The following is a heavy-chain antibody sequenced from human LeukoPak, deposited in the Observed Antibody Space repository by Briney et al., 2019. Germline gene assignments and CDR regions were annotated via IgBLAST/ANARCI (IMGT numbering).Heavy chain of an antibody. CDR2: ISSSSSYI. CDR1: GFTFSSYS. V-gene: IGHV3-21*01. J-gene: IGHJ6*04. CDR3: AREFGLGAPV. D-gene: IGHD3-16*01. Sequence: GGSLRLSCAASGFTFSSYSMNWVRQAPGKGLEWVSSISSSSSYIYYADSVKGRFTISRDNAKNSLYLQMNSLRAEGTAVYYCAREFGLGAPVWGKGTTVTVSS.